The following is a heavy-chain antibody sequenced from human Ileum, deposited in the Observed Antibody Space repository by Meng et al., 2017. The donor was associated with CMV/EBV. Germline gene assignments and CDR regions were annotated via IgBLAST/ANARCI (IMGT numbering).Heavy chain of an antibody. D-gene: IGHD3-22*01. CDR2: ISYSGST. CDR1: GRSFSSGTYY. J-gene: IGHJ5*02. CDR3: ARWGSYYDSSTA. V-gene: IGHV4-61*01. Sequence: VYGRSFSSGTYYWNWLRQPPGKGLEWIGFISYSGSTNNNPSLKSRVSISVDTSKNQFSLKLSSVTAADTAVYYCARWGSYYDSSTAWGQGTLVTVSS.